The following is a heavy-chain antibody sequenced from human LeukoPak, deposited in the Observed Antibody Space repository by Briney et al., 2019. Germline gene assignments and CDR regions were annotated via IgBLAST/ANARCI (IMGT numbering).Heavy chain of an antibody. CDR2: IWYEGSNK. V-gene: IGHV3-33*01. J-gene: IGHJ4*02. Sequence: GGSLRLSCAASGFTFSSYGMHWVRQAPGKGLEWVAVIWYEGSNKYYADSVKGRFTISRDNSKNTLYLQMNSLRAEDTAVYYCAREVTYYYDSSGSPGDYWGQGTLVTVSS. CDR3: AREVTYYYDSSGSPGDY. D-gene: IGHD3-22*01. CDR1: GFTFSSYG.